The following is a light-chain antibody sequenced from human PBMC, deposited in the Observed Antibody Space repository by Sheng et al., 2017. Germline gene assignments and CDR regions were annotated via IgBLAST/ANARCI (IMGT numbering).Light chain of an antibody. CDR1: QSVNSK. V-gene: IGKV3D-15*01. CDR3: QQAGVPPWR. J-gene: IGKJ1*01. Sequence: EIVMTQSPATLSVSPGERATLSCRASQSVNSKLAWYQQKPGQAPRLLIYAASFRATGVPDRFSGSASGTDFTLTISRLEPEDFAVYYCQQAGVPPWRFGQGTKVE. CDR2: AAS.